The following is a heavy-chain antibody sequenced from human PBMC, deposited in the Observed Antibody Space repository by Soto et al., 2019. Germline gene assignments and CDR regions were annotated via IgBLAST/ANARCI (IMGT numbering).Heavy chain of an antibody. CDR1: GGSISSYY. CDR3: ARERRYSSGWPYFDY. CDR2: IYYSGST. Sequence: NPSETLSLTCTVSGGSISSYYWSWIRQPPGKGLEWIGYIYYSGSTNYNPSLKSRVTISVDTSKNQFSLKLSSVTAADTAVYYCARERRYSSGWPYFDYWGQGTRVTVSS. V-gene: IGHV4-59*01. J-gene: IGHJ4*02. D-gene: IGHD6-19*01.